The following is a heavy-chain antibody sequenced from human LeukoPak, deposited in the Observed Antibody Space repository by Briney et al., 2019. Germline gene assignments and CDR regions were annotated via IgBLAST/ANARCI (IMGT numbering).Heavy chain of an antibody. J-gene: IGHJ4*02. CDR2: INPNSGGT. CDR1: GYTFTGYY. CDR3: AVAHTEGIAAAGPNY. Sequence: ASVKVSCKASGYTFTGYYMHWVRQAPGQGLEWMGWINPNSGGTNYAQKFQGRVTMTRDTSISTAYMELSRLRSDDTAVYYCAVAHTEGIAAAGPNYWGQGTLVTVSS. V-gene: IGHV1-2*02. D-gene: IGHD6-13*01.